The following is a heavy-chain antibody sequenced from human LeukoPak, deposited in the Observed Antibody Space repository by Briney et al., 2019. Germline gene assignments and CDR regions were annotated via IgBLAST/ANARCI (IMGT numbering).Heavy chain of an antibody. CDR1: GFTFSTYS. J-gene: IGHJ5*02. V-gene: IGHV3-21*01. CDR3: ARDYYDSSGSSWFDP. D-gene: IGHD3-22*01. CDR2: ISSGSSFM. Sequence: KSGGSLRLSCAASGFTFSTYSMSWVRQAPGKGLEWVSSISSGSSFMYYADSVKGRFTISRDNAKNSLYLQMNSLRAKDTALYYCARDYYDSSGSSWFDPWGQGTLVTVSS.